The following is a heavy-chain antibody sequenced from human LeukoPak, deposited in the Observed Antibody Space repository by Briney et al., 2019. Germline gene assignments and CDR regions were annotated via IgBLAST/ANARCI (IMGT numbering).Heavy chain of an antibody. J-gene: IGHJ4*02. CDR1: GGPFVGYY. Sequence: SETLSLTCTVSGGPFVGYYWTWIRQPPGKGLEWIGEITHSGGGNYNPSLKSRVTISVDSSQNRFSLKVLSVTAADTAVYYCARRAGAPDFDVWGLGTLVSVSS. D-gene: IGHD3-10*01. CDR3: ARRAGAPDFDV. CDR2: ITHSGGG. V-gene: IGHV4-34*01.